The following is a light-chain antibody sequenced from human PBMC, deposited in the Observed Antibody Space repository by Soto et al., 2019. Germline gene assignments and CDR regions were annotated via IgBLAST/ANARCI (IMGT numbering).Light chain of an antibody. J-gene: IGKJ5*01. CDR3: QQCHATPLT. Sequence: DIQMAQSPWFLSASLAYGFTITCLASQAISNYLNWYQQKPGKAPNLLIFGAKTLQSGVPSRFSGSGYGTDFTLTITTLQPEDVGIYYCQQCHATPLTFGQGTRLEIK. CDR1: QAISNY. V-gene: IGKV1-39*01. CDR2: GAK.